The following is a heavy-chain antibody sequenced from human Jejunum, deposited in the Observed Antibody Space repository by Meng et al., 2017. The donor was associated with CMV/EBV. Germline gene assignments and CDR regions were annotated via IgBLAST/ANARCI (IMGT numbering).Heavy chain of an antibody. Sequence: ATSGFTFSNYRMSWIRQAPGKGLEWVSYVSATDGTIFYADSVKGRFTISRDNAKNSLFLQMDSLRAEDTAVYFCARDRNSFYFDYCGQGTLVTVSS. V-gene: IGHV3-11*01. CDR1: GFTFSNYR. D-gene: IGHD1/OR15-1a*01. CDR2: VSATDGTI. CDR3: ARDRNSFYFDY. J-gene: IGHJ4*02.